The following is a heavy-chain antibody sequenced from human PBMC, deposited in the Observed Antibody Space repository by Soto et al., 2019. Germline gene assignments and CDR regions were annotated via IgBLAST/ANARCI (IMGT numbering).Heavy chain of an antibody. Sequence: GGSLRLSCAASGFTFSGSAMHWVRQASGKGLEWVGRIRSKAKSYATVYAASVKGRFTISRDDSKNTAYLQMNSLKTEDTAVYYCTRLGIAAAGTDYWGQGTLVTVSS. CDR3: TRLGIAAAGTDY. D-gene: IGHD6-13*01. J-gene: IGHJ4*02. CDR2: IRSKAKSYAT. CDR1: GFTFSGSA. V-gene: IGHV3-73*01.